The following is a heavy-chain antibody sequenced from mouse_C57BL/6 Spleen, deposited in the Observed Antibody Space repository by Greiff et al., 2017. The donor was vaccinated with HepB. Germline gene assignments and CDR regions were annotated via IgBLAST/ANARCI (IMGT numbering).Heavy chain of an antibody. CDR1: GFTFSSYA. V-gene: IGHV5-4*01. J-gene: IGHJ3*01. CDR2: ISDGGSYT. Sequence: EVKLVESGGGLVKPGGSLKLSCAASGFTFSSYAMSWVRQTPEKRLEWVATISDGGSYTYYPDNVKGRFTISRDNAKNNLYLQMSHLKSEDTAMYYCARDRLGLGFAYWGQGTLVTVSA. CDR3: ARDRLGLGFAY. D-gene: IGHD4-1*01.